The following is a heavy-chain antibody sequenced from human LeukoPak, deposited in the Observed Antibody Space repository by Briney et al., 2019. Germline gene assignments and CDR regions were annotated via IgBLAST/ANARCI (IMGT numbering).Heavy chain of an antibody. J-gene: IGHJ3*02. Sequence: SETPSLTCAVSGGSISSGGYSWSWIRQPPGKGLEWIGYIYHSGSTYYNPSLKSRVTISVDRSKNQFSLKLSSVTAADTAVYYCAAAFDYVGAFDIWGQGTMVTVSS. CDR1: GGSISSGGYS. D-gene: IGHD4-17*01. V-gene: IGHV4-30-2*01. CDR2: IYHSGST. CDR3: AAAFDYVGAFDI.